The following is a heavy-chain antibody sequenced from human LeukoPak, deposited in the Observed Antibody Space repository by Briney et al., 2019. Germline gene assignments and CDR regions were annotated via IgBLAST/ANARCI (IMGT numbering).Heavy chain of an antibody. Sequence: QPGGSLRLSCAASGFTFSSYEMNWVRQAPGKGLEWVSYISSSGSTIYYADSVKGRFTISRDNSKNTLYLQMNSLRAEDTAVYYCARDPCSGTSCYGGGFLDYWGQGTPVTVSS. CDR3: ARDPCSGTSCYGGGFLDY. V-gene: IGHV3-48*03. CDR1: GFTFSSYE. J-gene: IGHJ4*02. D-gene: IGHD2-2*01. CDR2: ISSSGSTI.